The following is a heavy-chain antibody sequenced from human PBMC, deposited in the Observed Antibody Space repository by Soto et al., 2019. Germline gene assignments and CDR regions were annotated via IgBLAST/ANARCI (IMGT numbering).Heavy chain of an antibody. CDR1: GFTFSSYW. CDR3: ARDQRAVAGPHYYYYGMDV. J-gene: IGHJ6*02. CDR2: INSDGSST. V-gene: IGHV3-74*01. D-gene: IGHD6-19*01. Sequence: GGSLRLSCAASGFTFSSYWMHWVRQAPGKGLVWVSRINSDGSSTSYADSVKGRFTISRDNAKNTLYLQMNSLRAEDTAVYYCARDQRAVAGPHYYYYGMDVWGQGTTVTVSS.